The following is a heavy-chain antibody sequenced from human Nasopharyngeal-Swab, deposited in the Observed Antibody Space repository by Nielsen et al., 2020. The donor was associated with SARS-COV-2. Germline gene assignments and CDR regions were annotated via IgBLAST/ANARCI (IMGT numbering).Heavy chain of an antibody. D-gene: IGHD2-2*01. Sequence: SVKVSCKASGGTFSSYAIGWVRQAPGQGLEWMGGIIPIFGTANYAQKFQGRVTITADESTSTAYMELSSLRSEDTAVYYCARGFIQLLHPYYYYYMDVWGKGTTVTVSS. V-gene: IGHV1-69*13. J-gene: IGHJ6*03. CDR2: IIPIFGTA. CDR3: ARGFIQLLHPYYYYYMDV. CDR1: GGTFSSYA.